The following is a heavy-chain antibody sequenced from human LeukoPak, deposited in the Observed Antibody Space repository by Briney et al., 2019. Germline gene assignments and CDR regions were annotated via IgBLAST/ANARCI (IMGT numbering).Heavy chain of an antibody. V-gene: IGHV4-30-2*03. CDR3: RIVGATDGMDV. D-gene: IGHD1-26*01. CDR2: IYYSGST. Sequence: SQTLSLTCTVSGGSISSGGYYWSWIRQHPGKGLEWIGSIYYSGSTYYNPSLKSRVTISVDTSKNQFSLKLSSVTAADTAVYYSRIVGATDGMDVWGQGTTVTVSS. CDR1: GGSISSGGYY. J-gene: IGHJ6*02.